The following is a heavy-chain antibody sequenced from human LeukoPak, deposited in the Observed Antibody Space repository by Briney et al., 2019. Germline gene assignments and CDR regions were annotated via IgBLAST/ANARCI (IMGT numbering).Heavy chain of an antibody. CDR2: IYHSGST. D-gene: IGHD3-16*02. Sequence: SETLSLTCTVPGYSISSGYYWGWIRQPPGKGPEWIGNIYHSGSTYYNPSLKSRVTMSVDRSKNQFSLGLTSVTAADTAVYYCARADYVWGNYRFDYWGQGTLVTVSS. V-gene: IGHV4-38-2*02. CDR1: GYSISSGYY. J-gene: IGHJ4*02. CDR3: ARADYVWGNYRFDY.